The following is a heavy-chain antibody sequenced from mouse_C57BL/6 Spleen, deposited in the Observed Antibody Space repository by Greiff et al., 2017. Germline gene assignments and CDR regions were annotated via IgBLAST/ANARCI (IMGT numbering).Heavy chain of an antibody. J-gene: IGHJ2*01. Sequence: QVHVKQPGAELVRPGSSVKLSCKASGYTFTSYWMDWVKQRPGQGLEWIGNIYPSDSETHYNQKFKDKATLTVDKSSSTAYMQLSSLTSEDSAVYYCARGYYDANYFDYWGQGTTLTVSS. CDR1: GYTFTSYW. CDR2: IYPSDSET. D-gene: IGHD2-4*01. CDR3: ARGYYDANYFDY. V-gene: IGHV1-61*01.